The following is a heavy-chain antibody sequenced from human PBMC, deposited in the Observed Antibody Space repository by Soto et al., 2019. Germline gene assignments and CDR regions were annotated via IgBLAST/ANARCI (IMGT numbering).Heavy chain of an antibody. D-gene: IGHD2-2*01. CDR2: IYHSGST. CDR3: ARGLGSAMPFDP. V-gene: IGHV4-30-2*01. J-gene: IGHJ5*02. Sequence: AVSGGSISSGGYSWSWIRQPPGKGLEWIGYIYHSGSTYYNPSLKSRVTISVDRSKNQFSLKLSSVTAADTAVYYCARGLGSAMPFDPWGQGTLVTVS. CDR1: GGSISSGGYS.